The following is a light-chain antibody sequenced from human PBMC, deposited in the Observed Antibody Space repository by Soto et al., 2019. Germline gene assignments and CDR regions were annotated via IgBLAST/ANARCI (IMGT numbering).Light chain of an antibody. CDR1: QSISSK. CDR2: AAS. CDR3: QQSYRSPPT. V-gene: IGKV1-39*01. J-gene: IGKJ1*01. Sequence: DIQMTQSPTSLSASVGDRVTITCRASQSISSKLNWYQQKPGKVPKLLIYAASSLQSGVPSRFSGSGSGTDFTLTISSLQAEDFATYYCQQSYRSPPTFGQGTKVDNK.